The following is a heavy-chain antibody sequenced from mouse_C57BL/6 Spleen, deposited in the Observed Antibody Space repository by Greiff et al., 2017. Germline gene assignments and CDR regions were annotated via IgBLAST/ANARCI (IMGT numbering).Heavy chain of an antibody. CDR3: AQGDGDYAMDY. J-gene: IGHJ4*01. V-gene: IGHV1-81*01. CDR2: IYPRSGNT. CDR1: GYTFTSYG. Sequence: QVQLKQSGAELARPGASVKLSCKASGYTFTSYGISWVKQRTGQGLEWIGEIYPRSGNTYYNEKFKGKATLTADKSSSTAYMELRSLTSEDSAVYFCAQGDGDYAMDYWGQGTSGTVSS.